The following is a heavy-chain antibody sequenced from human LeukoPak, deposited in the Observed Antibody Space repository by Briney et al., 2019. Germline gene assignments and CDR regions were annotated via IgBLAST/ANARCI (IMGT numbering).Heavy chain of an antibody. Sequence: SETLSLTCAVSGYSISSGYYWGWIRQPPGKGLEWIGSIYHSGSTYYNPSLKSRVTISVDTSKNQFSLKLGSVTAADTAVYYCARYSSNWGGHYMDVWGKGTTVTVSS. CDR3: ARYSSNWGGHYMDV. CDR2: IYHSGST. V-gene: IGHV4-38-2*01. J-gene: IGHJ6*03. D-gene: IGHD7-27*01. CDR1: GYSISSGYY.